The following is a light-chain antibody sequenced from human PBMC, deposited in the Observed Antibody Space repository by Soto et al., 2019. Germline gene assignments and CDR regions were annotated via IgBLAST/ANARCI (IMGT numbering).Light chain of an antibody. CDR2: WAS. Sequence: DIVMTQSPEYLAVSLGERATINCKSSQNVLYSSNNRNLIAWYQQKPGQPPQLLIYWASTRESGVPDRFSGSGSGRDFTLTISSLQAEDVAVYYGQQYYSPPRYTFGQGTMLEIK. J-gene: IGKJ2*01. CDR1: QNVLYSSNNRNL. CDR3: QQYYSPPRYT. V-gene: IGKV4-1*01.